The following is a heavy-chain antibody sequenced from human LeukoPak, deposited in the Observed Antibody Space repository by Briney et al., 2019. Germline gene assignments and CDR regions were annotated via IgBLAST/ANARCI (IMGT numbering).Heavy chain of an antibody. CDR2: IYYSGST. J-gene: IGHJ4*02. Sequence: PSETLSLTCTVSGGSISSSSYYWGWIRQPPGKGLEWIGSIYYSGSTYYNPSLKSRVTISVVTSKNQFSLKLSSVTAADTAVYYCARQTVTTGNLDYWGQGTLVTVSS. V-gene: IGHV4-39*01. CDR1: GGSISSSSYY. CDR3: ARQTVTTGNLDY. D-gene: IGHD4-17*01.